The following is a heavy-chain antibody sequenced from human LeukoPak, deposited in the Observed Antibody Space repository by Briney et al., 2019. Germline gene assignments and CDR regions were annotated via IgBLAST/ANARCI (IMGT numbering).Heavy chain of an antibody. D-gene: IGHD2-15*01. CDR1: GGSFSGYY. CDR3: ARRIYCSGGSCYEADY. V-gene: IGHV4-34*01. Sequence: SETLSLTCAVYGGSFSGYYWSWIRQPPGKGLEWIGEINHSGSTNYNPSLKSRVTISVDTPKNQFSLKLSSVTAADTAVYYCARRIYCSGGSCYEADYWGQGTLVTVSS. CDR2: INHSGST. J-gene: IGHJ4*02.